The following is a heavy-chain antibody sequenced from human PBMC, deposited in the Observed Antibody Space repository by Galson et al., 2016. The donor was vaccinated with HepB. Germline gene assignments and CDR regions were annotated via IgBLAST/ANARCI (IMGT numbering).Heavy chain of an antibody. D-gene: IGHD5-24*01. Sequence: TLSLTCTVSGGSISSGGYYWTWIRQHPGKGLEWIGYIYYGGGASYNPSLTSRVSISVDTSKNQFSLSLTSVTVADTAVYYWAREGAVLQWRSAADIWGQGTLVTVSS. CDR2: IYYGGGA. CDR3: AREGAVLQWRSAADI. J-gene: IGHJ3*02. V-gene: IGHV4-31*03. CDR1: GGSISSGGYY.